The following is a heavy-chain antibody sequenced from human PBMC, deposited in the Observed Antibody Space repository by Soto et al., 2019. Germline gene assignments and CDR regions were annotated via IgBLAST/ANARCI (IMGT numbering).Heavy chain of an antibody. CDR1: GYRFSSYW. V-gene: IGHV5-51*01. CDR2: IYPGDSDT. CDR3: ARQGSNGAYYYYGMDV. D-gene: IGHD2-8*01. J-gene: IGHJ6*02. Sequence: GESLKISCQGSGYRFSSYWIAWVRQMPGKGLEWMGIIYPGDSDTIYSPSFQGQVTFSVDKSTSTAYLQWSGLKASDTAMYYCARQGSNGAYYYYGMDVWGQGTTVTVSS.